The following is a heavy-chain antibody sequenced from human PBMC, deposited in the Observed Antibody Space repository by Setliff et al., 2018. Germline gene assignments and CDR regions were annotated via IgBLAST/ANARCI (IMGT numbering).Heavy chain of an antibody. V-gene: IGHV1-18*01. J-gene: IGHJ4*02. CDR2: INNYSFKT. D-gene: IGHD3-22*01. CDR3: ARINFYVSSGYYYAPDY. CDR1: GYTFTNYG. Sequence: ASGKVSCKTSGYTFTNYGITWVRQAPGQGLEWMGWINNYSFKTNYPQKFLSRVTVTTDTSTGTAYMELGSLTSDDTAIYYCARINFYVSSGYYYAPDYWGPGTLVTVSS.